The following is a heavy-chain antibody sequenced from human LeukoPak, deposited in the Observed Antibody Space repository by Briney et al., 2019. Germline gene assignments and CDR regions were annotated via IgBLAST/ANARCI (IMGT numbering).Heavy chain of an antibody. J-gene: IGHJ6*03. Sequence: GGSLRLSCAASGFTFSSFGMHWVRQAPGKGLEWVAVISYDGTEKYSADSVRGRFTISRDNSKNKLYLQMNSLRAEDTAVYYCAKPASGDIVVVPAANDYYYYMDVWGKGTTVTVSS. CDR1: GFTFSSFG. V-gene: IGHV3-30*18. D-gene: IGHD2-2*01. CDR3: AKPASGDIVVVPAANDYYYYMDV. CDR2: ISYDGTEK.